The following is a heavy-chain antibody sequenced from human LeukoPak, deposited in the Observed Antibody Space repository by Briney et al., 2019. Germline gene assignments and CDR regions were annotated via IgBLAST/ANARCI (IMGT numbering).Heavy chain of an antibody. CDR1: GFTFSSYW. D-gene: IGHD2-8*02. J-gene: IGHJ4*02. V-gene: IGHV3-23*01. Sequence: GGSLRLSCAASGFTFSSYWMHWVRQAPGKGLEWFSSIFPSGGEIHYADSVRGRFTISRDNSKSTLSLQMNSLRAEDTAIYYCATYRQVLLPFESWGQGTLVTVSS. CDR2: IFPSGGEI. CDR3: ATYRQVLLPFES.